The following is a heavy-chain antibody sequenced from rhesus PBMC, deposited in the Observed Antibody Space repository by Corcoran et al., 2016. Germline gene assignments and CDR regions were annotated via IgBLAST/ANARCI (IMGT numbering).Heavy chain of an antibody. V-gene: IGHV4-173*01. CDR1: GGSISSNY. CDR2: ISVSGGST. Sequence: QLQLQESGPGLVKPSETLSLTCAVSGGSISSNYWSWIRQPPGKGLEWIGRISVSGGSTDYSPSLKSRFTISTDTAKNRFSLKLSSVTAADTAVYYCARGIAGTTSLYIDLWGPGTPITISS. CDR3: ARGIAGTTSLYIDL. D-gene: IGHD1-20*01. J-gene: IGHJ2*01.